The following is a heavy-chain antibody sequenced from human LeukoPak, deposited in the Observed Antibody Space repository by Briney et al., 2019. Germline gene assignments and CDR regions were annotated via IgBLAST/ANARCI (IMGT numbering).Heavy chain of an antibody. CDR3: TRHRILSTQDAFDI. D-gene: IGHD2-15*01. V-gene: IGHV3-49*04. CDR2: IRSKAYGGTT. CDR1: GFTFGDYA. Sequence: PGGSLRLSCTASGFTFGDYAMSWVRQAPGKGLEWVGFIRSKAYGGTTEYAASVKGRFTISRGDSKSIAYLQMNSLKTEDTAVYYCTRHRILSTQDAFDIWGQGTMVTVSS. J-gene: IGHJ3*02.